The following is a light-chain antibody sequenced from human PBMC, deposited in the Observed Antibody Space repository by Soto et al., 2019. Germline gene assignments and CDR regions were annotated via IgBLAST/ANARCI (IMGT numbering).Light chain of an antibody. CDR3: QQYNSYST. CDR1: QSISSW. Sequence: EIHMTQSPSTLSASVGDRVTITCRASQSISSWLAWYQQKPGKAPKLLIYDASSLESGVPSRFSGSGSGTEFTLTISSLQPDDFPTYYCQQYNSYSTFGQGTKVDIK. CDR2: DAS. V-gene: IGKV1-5*01. J-gene: IGKJ1*01.